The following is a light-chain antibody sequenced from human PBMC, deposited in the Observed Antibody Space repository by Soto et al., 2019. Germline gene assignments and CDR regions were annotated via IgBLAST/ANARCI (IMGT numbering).Light chain of an antibody. CDR3: QQYYSYPYT. Sequence: AIRMTQSPSSFSASTGDRVSITCRASQDISTYLAWYQQKPGKAPNLLIYAASTLQSGVPSRFGGSGSGTDFTLTINCLQSEDFATYYCQQYYSYPYTFGQGTRLESK. CDR1: QDISTY. CDR2: AAS. J-gene: IGKJ2*01. V-gene: IGKV1-8*01.